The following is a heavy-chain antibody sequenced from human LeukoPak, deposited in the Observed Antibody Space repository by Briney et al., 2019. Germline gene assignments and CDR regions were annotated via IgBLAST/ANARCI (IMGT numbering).Heavy chain of an antibody. V-gene: IGHV1-8*01. J-gene: IGHJ6*03. D-gene: IGHD1-20*01. CDR1: GYTFTSYD. CDR2: MNPNSGNT. CDR3: ARGGYKWNDISYMDV. Sequence: ASVRVSCKASGYTFTSYDINWVRQATGQGLEWVGWMNPNSGNTGYAQQFQGRVTMARNTSISTAYMELSSLRSEDTAVYYCARGGYKWNDISYMDVWGKGTTVTISS.